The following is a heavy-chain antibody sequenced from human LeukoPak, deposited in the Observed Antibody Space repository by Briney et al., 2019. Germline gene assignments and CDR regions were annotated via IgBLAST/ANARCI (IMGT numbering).Heavy chain of an antibody. CDR3: ARDYCSSTSCLFDY. Sequence: ASVKVSCKASGYTFSSYYMHWVRQAPGQGLEWMGRINPNSGDTNYAQKFQGRVTMTRDTSISTAYMELSRLRSDDTAVFYCARDYCSSTSCLFDYWGQGTLVTVSS. D-gene: IGHD2-2*01. J-gene: IGHJ4*02. V-gene: IGHV1-2*06. CDR1: GYTFSSYY. CDR2: INPNSGDT.